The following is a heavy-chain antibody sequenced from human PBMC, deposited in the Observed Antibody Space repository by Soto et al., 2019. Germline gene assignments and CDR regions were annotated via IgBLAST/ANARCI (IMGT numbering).Heavy chain of an antibody. Sequence: GESLKISCKGSGYSFTSYWIGWVRQMPGKGLEWMGIIYPGDSDTRYSPSFQGQVTISADKSISTAYLQWSSLKASDTAMYYCAAHVSYHTTFGDAFDIWGQGTMVTVSS. CDR3: AAHVSYHTTFGDAFDI. D-gene: IGHD3-16*01. V-gene: IGHV5-51*01. CDR1: GYSFTSYW. CDR2: IYPGDSDT. J-gene: IGHJ3*02.